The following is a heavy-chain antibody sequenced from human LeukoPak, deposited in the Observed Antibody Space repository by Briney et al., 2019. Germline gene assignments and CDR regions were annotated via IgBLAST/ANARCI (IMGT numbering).Heavy chain of an antibody. Sequence: PSETLSLTCTVSGGSISSGSYYWSWIRQPAGKGLEWIGRIYTSGSTNYNPSLKSRVTISVDTSKNQFSLKLSSVTAADTAVYYCARDGSRNGYYDSSGYYHAWGQGTLVTVSS. V-gene: IGHV4-61*02. CDR3: ARDGSRNGYYDSSGYYHA. CDR1: GGSISSGSYY. J-gene: IGHJ5*02. D-gene: IGHD3-22*01. CDR2: IYTSGST.